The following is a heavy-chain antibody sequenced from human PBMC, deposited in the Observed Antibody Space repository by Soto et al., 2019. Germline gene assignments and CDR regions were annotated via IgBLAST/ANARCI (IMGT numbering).Heavy chain of an antibody. Sequence: QITLKESGPTLVKPTQTLTLTCTFSGFSLSTSGVGVGWIRQPPGKALEWLALIHWDDHKRYSPSLKSRLTTTTATSKNQVVLTMTNMDPVDTATYYCAHSPAYSSGWYSNWFDPWGQGTLVTVSS. CDR2: IHWDDHK. J-gene: IGHJ5*02. CDR1: GFSLSTSGVG. V-gene: IGHV2-5*02. CDR3: AHSPAYSSGWYSNWFDP. D-gene: IGHD6-19*01.